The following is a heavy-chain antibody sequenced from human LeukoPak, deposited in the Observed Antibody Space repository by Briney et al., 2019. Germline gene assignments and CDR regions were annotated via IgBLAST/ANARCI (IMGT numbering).Heavy chain of an antibody. Sequence: PSETLSLTCTVSGYSISSGYYWGWIRQPPGKGLEWIGSTYHSGSTYYNPSLKSRVTISVDTSKNQFSLKLSSVTAADTAVYYCARDRADCGGDCVNDYWGQGTLVTVSS. CDR1: GYSISSGYY. D-gene: IGHD2-21*02. CDR2: TYHSGST. V-gene: IGHV4-38-2*02. J-gene: IGHJ4*02. CDR3: ARDRADCGGDCVNDY.